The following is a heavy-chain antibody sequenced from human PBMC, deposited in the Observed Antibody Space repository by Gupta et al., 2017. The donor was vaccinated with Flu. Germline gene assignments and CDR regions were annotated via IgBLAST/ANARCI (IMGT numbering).Heavy chain of an antibody. CDR1: GFTFSSYA. CDR2: ISSNGGST. V-gene: IGHV3-64D*06. D-gene: IGHD6-13*01. Sequence: EVQLVESGGGLVQPGGSLRLSCSASGFTFSSYAMHWVRQAPGKGLEYVSAISSNGGSTYYADSVKGRFTISRDNSKNTLYLQMSSLRAEDTAVYYCVKDSSPQFIAAAGSDLDYWGQGTLVTVSS. J-gene: IGHJ4*02. CDR3: VKDSSPQFIAAAGSDLDY.